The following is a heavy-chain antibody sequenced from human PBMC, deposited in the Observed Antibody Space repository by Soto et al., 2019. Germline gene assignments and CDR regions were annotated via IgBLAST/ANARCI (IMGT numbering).Heavy chain of an antibody. CDR2: ISYDGSNK. Sequence: GSLRLSCAASGFTFSSYAMHWVRQAPGKGLEWVAVISYDGSNKYYADSVKGRFTISRDNSKNTLYLQMNSLRAEDTAVYYCARVAYSSSWYGGFDYWGQGTLVTVSS. CDR3: ARVAYSSSWYGGFDY. J-gene: IGHJ4*02. V-gene: IGHV3-30-3*01. D-gene: IGHD6-13*01. CDR1: GFTFSSYA.